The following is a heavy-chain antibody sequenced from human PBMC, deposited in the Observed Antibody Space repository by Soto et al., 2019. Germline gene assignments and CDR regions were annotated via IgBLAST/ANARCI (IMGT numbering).Heavy chain of an antibody. CDR3: AREEGGGATGYGAFDI. D-gene: IGHD1-26*01. V-gene: IGHV1-3*01. CDR1: GYTFTSYA. CDR2: INAGNGNT. Sequence: ASVKVSCKASGYTFTSYAMHWVRQAPGQRLEWMGWINAGNGNTKYSQKFQGRVTITRDTSASTAYMELSSLRSEDTAVYYCAREEGGGATGYGAFDIWGQGTMVTVSS. J-gene: IGHJ3*02.